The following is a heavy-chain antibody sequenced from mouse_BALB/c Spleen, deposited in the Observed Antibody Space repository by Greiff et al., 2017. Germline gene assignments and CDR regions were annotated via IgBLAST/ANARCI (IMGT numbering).Heavy chain of an antibody. J-gene: IGHJ3*01. CDR3: ARGYRYDEGLAY. D-gene: IGHD2-14*01. CDR2: IWSGGST. V-gene: IGHV2-2*02. Sequence: QVQLQQSGPGLVQPSQSLSITCTVSGFSLTSYGVHWVRQSPGKGLEWLGVIWSGGSTDYDAAFISRLSISKDNSKSQVFFKMNSLQANDTAIYYCARGYRYDEGLAYWGQGTLVTVSA. CDR1: GFSLTSYG.